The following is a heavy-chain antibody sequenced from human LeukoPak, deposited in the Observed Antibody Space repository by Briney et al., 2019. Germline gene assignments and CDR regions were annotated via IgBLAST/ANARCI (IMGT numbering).Heavy chain of an antibody. CDR3: AKTCPPGILQIFGYFDY. Sequence: GGSLRPSCAASGFTFSNYALSWVRQAPGKGLEWVSCIGGGGDTTYYADSVKGRFTISRDNSKNTLYLQMNSLRAEDTAVYYCAKTCPPGILQIFGYFDYWGQGTLVTVSS. CDR2: IGGGGDTT. D-gene: IGHD3-3*01. CDR1: GFTFSNYA. J-gene: IGHJ4*02. V-gene: IGHV3-23*01.